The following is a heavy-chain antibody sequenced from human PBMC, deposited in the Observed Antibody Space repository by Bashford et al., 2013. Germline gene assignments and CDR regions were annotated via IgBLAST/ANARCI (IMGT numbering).Heavy chain of an antibody. CDR1: GSISYNY. V-gene: IGHV4-59*01. CDR2: IYSSGST. D-gene: IGHD2-15*01. J-gene: IGHJ2*01. CDR3: ARIKGYPHWYFDL. Sequence: SVDPVPHLRFLCGSISYNYWTWIRQPPGKGLEWIGYIYSSGSTAYNPSLKSRVTISVDTSKNQFSLSLNSVTAADAAVYYCARIKGYPHWYFDLWGRGTLVTVSS.